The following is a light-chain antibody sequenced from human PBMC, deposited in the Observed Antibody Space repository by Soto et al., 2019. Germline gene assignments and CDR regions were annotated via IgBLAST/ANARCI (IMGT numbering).Light chain of an antibody. CDR2: WAS. CDR3: QQYYSTLPS. V-gene: IGKV4-1*01. Sequence: DIVMTQSPDSLAVSLGERATINCKSSRSVLYSSNNKNYLAWYQQKPGQPPKLLIYWASTRESGVPDRFSGSGSGTDFTLTISSLQAEDVAVYYCQQYYSTLPSFGGGTKVEIK. J-gene: IGKJ4*01. CDR1: RSVLYSSNNKNY.